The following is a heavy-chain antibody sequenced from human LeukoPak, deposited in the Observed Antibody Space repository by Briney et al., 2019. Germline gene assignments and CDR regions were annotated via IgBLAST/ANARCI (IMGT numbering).Heavy chain of an antibody. CDR3: ASPGYCSGSSCYSGYFQH. V-gene: IGHV3-53*01. CDR1: EFTVSTNY. J-gene: IGHJ1*01. D-gene: IGHD2-15*01. Sequence: GGSLRLSCAASEFTVSTNYMNWVRQAPGKGLEWISVVYYDGNTYYADSVKGRFTISRDSSKNTLYLQMNSLRAEDTAVYYSASPGYCSGSSCYSGYFQHWGQGTLVTVSS. CDR2: VYYDGNT.